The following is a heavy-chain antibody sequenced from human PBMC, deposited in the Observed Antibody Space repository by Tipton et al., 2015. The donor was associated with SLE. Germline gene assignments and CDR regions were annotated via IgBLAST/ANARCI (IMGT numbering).Heavy chain of an antibody. CDR1: GFTFDDYA. CDR3: AKAMYSSSFYFDY. CDR2: ISWNSGSI. V-gene: IGHV3-9*01. Sequence: SLRLSCAASGFTFDDYAMHWVRQAPGKGLEWVSGISWNSGSIGYADSVKGRFTISRDNAKNSLYLQMSSLRAEDTALYYCAKAMYSSSFYFDYWGQGTLVTVSS. J-gene: IGHJ4*02. D-gene: IGHD6-13*01.